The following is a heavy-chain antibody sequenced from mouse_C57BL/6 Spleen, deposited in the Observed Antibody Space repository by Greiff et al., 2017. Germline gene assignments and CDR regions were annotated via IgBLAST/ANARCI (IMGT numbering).Heavy chain of an antibody. J-gene: IGHJ3*01. V-gene: IGHV5-6*01. CDR1: GFTFSSYG. D-gene: IGHD2-5*01. CDR2: ISSGGSYT. CDR3: ARGSNPFAY. Sequence: EVQRVESGGDLVKPGGSLKLSCAASGFTFSSYGMSWVRQTPDKRLEWVATISSGGSYTYYPDSVKGRFTISRDNAKNTLYLQMSSLKSEDTAMYYCARGSNPFAYWGQGTLVTVSA.